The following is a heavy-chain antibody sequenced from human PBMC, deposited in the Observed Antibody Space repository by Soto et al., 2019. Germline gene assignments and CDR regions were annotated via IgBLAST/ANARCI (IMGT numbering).Heavy chain of an antibody. V-gene: IGHV4-39*01. CDR2: IYYSGST. D-gene: IGHD2-15*01. CDR1: GGSISSSSYY. CDR3: ARGAIVVVVAAINNWFDP. J-gene: IGHJ5*02. Sequence: PSETLYLNGTVSGGSISSSSYYWGWILQPPGKGLEWIGSIYYSGSTYYNPSLKSRVTISVDTSKNQFSLKLSSVTAADTAVYYCARGAIVVVVAAINNWFDPWGQGTLVTVSS.